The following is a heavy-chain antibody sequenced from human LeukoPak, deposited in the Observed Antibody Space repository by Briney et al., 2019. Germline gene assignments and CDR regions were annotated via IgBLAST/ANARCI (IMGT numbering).Heavy chain of an antibody. CDR3: AGASWGGANFDI. V-gene: IGHV4-59*01. J-gene: IGHJ3*02. Sequence: SETLSLTCTVSGGSISSYYCSWIRQPPGKGLEWIAYIHYTGNTNYNPSLKSRVTISIDTSKNQFSLKLNSVTAADTAVYYCAGASWGGANFDIWGQGTMVTVSS. D-gene: IGHD4/OR15-4a*01. CDR2: IHYTGNT. CDR1: GGSISSYY.